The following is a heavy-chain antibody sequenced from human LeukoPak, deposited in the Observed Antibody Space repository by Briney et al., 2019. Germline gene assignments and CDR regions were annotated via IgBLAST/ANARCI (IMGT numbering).Heavy chain of an antibody. CDR3: ARLHYHYDSSGYFPDY. D-gene: IGHD3-22*01. J-gene: IGHJ4*02. V-gene: IGHV5-10-1*01. CDR2: IDPSDSYT. CDR1: GYSFTSYW. Sequence: GESLKISGKGSGYSFTSYWISWVRQMPGKGLEWMGTIDPSDSYTNYSPSFQGHVTISADKSISTASLQWSSLKASDTAMYYCARLHYHYDSSGYFPDYWGQGTLVTVSS.